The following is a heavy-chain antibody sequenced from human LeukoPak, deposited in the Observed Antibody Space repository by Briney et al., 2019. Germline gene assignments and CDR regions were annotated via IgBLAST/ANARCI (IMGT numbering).Heavy chain of an antibody. V-gene: IGHV1-69*04. D-gene: IGHD3-22*01. CDR2: IIPILGIA. J-gene: IGHJ6*02. Sequence: SVRVSCKASGGTFSSYAISWVRQAPGQGLEWMGWIIPILGIANYAQKFQGRVTITADKSTSTAYMELSSLRSEDTAVYYCAGARYYYDSSGYYPTSYYYGMDVWGQGTTVTVSS. CDR1: GGTFSSYA. CDR3: AGARYYYDSSGYYPTSYYYGMDV.